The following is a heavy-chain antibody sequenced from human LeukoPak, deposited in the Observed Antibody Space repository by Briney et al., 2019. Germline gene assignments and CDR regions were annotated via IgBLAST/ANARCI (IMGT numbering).Heavy chain of an antibody. Sequence: GGSLGLSCAASGFTFNNYAMSWVRQAPGKGLEWVSAILGSGRSAYYADSVKGRFTISRDNSKNSLFLQMNSLRVEDTALYYCSKWGDYDVLTGYYDSDFWGQGTLVTVSA. CDR2: ILGSGRSA. CDR3: SKWGDYDVLTGYYDSDF. D-gene: IGHD3-9*01. V-gene: IGHV3-23*01. J-gene: IGHJ4*02. CDR1: GFTFNNYA.